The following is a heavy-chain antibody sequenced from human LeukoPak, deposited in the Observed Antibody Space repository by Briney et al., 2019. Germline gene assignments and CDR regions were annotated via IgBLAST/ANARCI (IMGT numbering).Heavy chain of an antibody. J-gene: IGHJ6*03. V-gene: IGHV4-34*01. CDR2: INHSGST. CDR1: GGSFSGYY. CDR3: ARLSPSSGWSKYYYYYMDV. Sequence: SETLSLTCAVYGGSFSGYYWSWIRQPPGKGLEWIGEINHSGSTNYNPSLKSRVTISVDTSKNQFSLKLSSVTAADTAVYYCARLSPSSGWSKYYYYYMDVWGKGTTVTISS. D-gene: IGHD6-19*01.